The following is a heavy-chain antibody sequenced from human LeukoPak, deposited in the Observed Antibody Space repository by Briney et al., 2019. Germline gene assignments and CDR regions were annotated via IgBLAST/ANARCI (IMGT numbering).Heavy chain of an antibody. J-gene: IGHJ6*03. CDR1: GFTFSSYW. V-gene: IGHV3-7*01. D-gene: IGHD4-11*01. CDR3: AREGKYSNYDYYYYYMDV. CDR2: IKQDGSEK. Sequence: GGSLRLSCAASGFTFSSYWMSWVRQAPGKGLEWVANIKQDGSEKYYVDSVKGRFTISRDNAKNSLYLQMNSLRAEDTAVYYCAREGKYSNYDYYYYYMDVWGKGTTVTVSS.